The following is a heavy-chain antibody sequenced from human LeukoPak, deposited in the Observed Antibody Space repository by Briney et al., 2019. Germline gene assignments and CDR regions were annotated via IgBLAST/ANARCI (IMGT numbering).Heavy chain of an antibody. D-gene: IGHD3-3*01. Sequence: GGSLRLSCAASGFTVSSNYMSWVRQAPGKGLEWVSVIYSGGSTYYADSVKGRFTISRDNSKNTLYLQMNSLRAEDTAVYYCAKTVRFGVVMVDYWGQGTPVTVSS. CDR2: IYSGGST. J-gene: IGHJ4*02. CDR3: AKTVRFGVVMVDY. V-gene: IGHV3-53*01. CDR1: GFTVSSNY.